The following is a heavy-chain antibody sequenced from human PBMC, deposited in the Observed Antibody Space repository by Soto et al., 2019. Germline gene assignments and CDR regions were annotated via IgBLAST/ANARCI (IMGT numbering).Heavy chain of an antibody. D-gene: IGHD2-2*01. J-gene: IGHJ4*02. V-gene: IGHV1-69*01. CDR1: GGSFTSYS. Sequence: QVQLVQSGAEVKKPGSSLKLSCRASGGSFTSYSISWLRQAPGQGLEWMGGIIPVFGTTSYAQRLQGRVTITADESTSPAYLDLISLISEDTAVYYCARDPRIYCTSSSCHSYFDSWGQGTLVTVSS. CDR2: IIPVFGTT. CDR3: ARDPRIYCTSSSCHSYFDS.